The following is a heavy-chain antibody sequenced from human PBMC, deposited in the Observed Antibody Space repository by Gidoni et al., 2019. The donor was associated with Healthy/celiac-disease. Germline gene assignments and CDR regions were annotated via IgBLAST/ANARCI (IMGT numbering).Heavy chain of an antibody. J-gene: IGHJ4*02. V-gene: IGHV3-30-3*01. CDR2: ISDEGSNK. Sequence: QVQLVESGGGVVQPGRSLRLSCAASGFTFSSYAMHWVRQAPGKGLEWVAVISDEGSNKYYADSVKGRFTSSRDNSKNTLYLKMNSLRAEDTAVYYCARGKGIQLWTFDYWGQGTLVTVSS. CDR1: GFTFSSYA. D-gene: IGHD5-18*01. CDR3: ARGKGIQLWTFDY.